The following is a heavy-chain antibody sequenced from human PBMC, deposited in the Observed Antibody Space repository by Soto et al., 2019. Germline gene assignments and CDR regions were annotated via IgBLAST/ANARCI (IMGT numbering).Heavy chain of an antibody. CDR2: IYPGDSDT. V-gene: IGHV5-51*01. Sequence: PGESLKISCKGSGYTFTNYWIGWVRQMPGKGPEWMGIIYPGDSDTKYNPSFQGQVTISADKSITTTYLQWSSLKASDTAIYYCASSILYYGMDVWGQATTVTVCS. CDR3: ASSILYYGMDV. J-gene: IGHJ6*02. CDR1: GYTFTNYW.